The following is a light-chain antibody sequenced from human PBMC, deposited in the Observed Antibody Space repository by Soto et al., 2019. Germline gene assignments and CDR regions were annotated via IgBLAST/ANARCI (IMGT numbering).Light chain of an antibody. Sequence: QSVLTQPPSVSGAPGQRVTISCTGSSSNIGAGYDVHWYQQLPGTAPKLLIYGNSNRPSGVPDRFSGSKSGTSASLAITGRQAEDDADYYCQPYDGSRRGYVFGTGTQLTVL. CDR3: QPYDGSRRGYV. CDR2: GNS. V-gene: IGLV1-40*01. J-gene: IGLJ1*01. CDR1: SSNIGAGYD.